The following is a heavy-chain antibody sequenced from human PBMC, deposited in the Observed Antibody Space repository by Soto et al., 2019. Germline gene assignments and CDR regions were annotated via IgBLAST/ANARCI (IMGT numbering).Heavy chain of an antibody. CDR3: ATMGTPVTGLYYFDY. J-gene: IGHJ4*02. CDR1: GDSISSSTYF. V-gene: IGHV4-39*07. D-gene: IGHD4-17*01. Sequence: SETLSLTCTVSGDSISSSTYFWGWVRQPPGKGLEWIGSIYYSGSTYYNASLKSRVTLSVDTSKNQFSLKLSSVTAADTAVYYCATMGTPVTGLYYFDYWGQGTLVTVS. CDR2: IYYSGST.